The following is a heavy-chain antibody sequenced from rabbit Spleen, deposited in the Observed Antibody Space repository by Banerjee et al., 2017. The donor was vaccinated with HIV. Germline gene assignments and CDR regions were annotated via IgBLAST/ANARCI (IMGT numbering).Heavy chain of an antibody. Sequence: QEQLVESGGGLVKPGASLTLTCKASGVSFNDKDVMCWVRQAPGKGLEWIACIDTNDGDTDYANWPKGRFTISKTSSTTVTLQMTSLTAADTATYFCARGSATMTMVIIGYYFNLWGPGTLVTVS. CDR3: ARGSATMTMVIIGYYFNL. D-gene: IGHD2-1*01. CDR1: GVSFNDKDV. V-gene: IGHV1S45*01. J-gene: IGHJ4*01. CDR2: IDTNDGDT.